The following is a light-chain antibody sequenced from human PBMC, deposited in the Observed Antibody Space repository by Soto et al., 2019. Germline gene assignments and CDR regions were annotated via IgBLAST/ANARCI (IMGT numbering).Light chain of an antibody. V-gene: IGKV3-15*01. CDR1: QSISTE. J-gene: IGKJ2*01. CDR3: QQGHNWPLT. CDR2: SAS. Sequence: EIVMTQSPATLSVSPGERATPSCRASQSISTELAWYQQKPGQPPSLLIYSASTRATGVPARFTGSGSGSEFTLTISGLQSEDFAVYYCQQGHNWPLTFGQGTRLEI.